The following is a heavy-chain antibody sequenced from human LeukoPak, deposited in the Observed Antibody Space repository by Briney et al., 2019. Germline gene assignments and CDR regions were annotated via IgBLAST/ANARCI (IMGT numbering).Heavy chain of an antibody. Sequence: PSGTLSLTCSVSVDSVSAYYWNWIRQTTGEGLGWIGYVSHDGTTNYTPSLRSRVVMSVDTANNTISLSLASVTAADTGVYYCGRLDCYDVVGCYNHWGRGTPVTVS. CDR2: VSHDGTT. J-gene: IGHJ5*02. V-gene: IGHV4-59*08. D-gene: IGHD3/OR15-3a*01. CDR1: VDSVSAYY. CDR3: GRLDCYDVVGCYNH.